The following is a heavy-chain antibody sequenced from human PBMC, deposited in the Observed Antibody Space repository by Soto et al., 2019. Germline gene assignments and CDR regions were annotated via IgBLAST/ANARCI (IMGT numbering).Heavy chain of an antibody. D-gene: IGHD3-10*01. J-gene: IGHJ6*02. CDR2: IYWDDDK. V-gene: IGHV2-5*02. Sequence: QITLKESGPTLVKPTQTLTLTCTFSGFSLTTSGVGVGWIRQPPGKALEWLALIYWDDDKRYSPSLKSRLNIPKDTSENQVVLKMTNMDPVDTATYYCEHYLRGVYGMDVWGQGTTVTVSS. CDR1: GFSLTTSGVG. CDR3: EHYLRGVYGMDV.